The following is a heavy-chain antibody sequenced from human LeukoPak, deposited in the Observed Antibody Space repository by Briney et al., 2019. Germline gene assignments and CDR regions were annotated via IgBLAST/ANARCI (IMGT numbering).Heavy chain of an antibody. J-gene: IGHJ4*02. Sequence: PGGSLRLSCAASGFTFSNSAMTWVRQAQGKGLEWVSAISGGGGTTYYTDSVKGRFTISGDNSKNTLYLQMNSLRAEDTAVYYCAKVMVVTGNYWGQGTLVTVSS. D-gene: IGHD4-23*01. CDR3: AKVMVVTGNY. CDR1: GFTFSNSA. V-gene: IGHV3-23*01. CDR2: ISGGGGTT.